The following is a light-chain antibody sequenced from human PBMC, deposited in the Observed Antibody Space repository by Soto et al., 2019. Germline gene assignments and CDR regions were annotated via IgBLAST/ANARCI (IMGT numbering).Light chain of an antibody. V-gene: IGKV3-20*01. CDR3: QQYGSSLIT. J-gene: IGKJ5*01. CDR2: GAS. Sequence: EIVLTQSPGTLSLSPGERATLSCRASQSVSRNYLAWYQQKPGQAPRLPIYGASSRATGIPDRFSGSGSGTDFTLTISRLEPEDFAVYYCQQYGSSLITFGQGTRLEI. CDR1: QSVSRNY.